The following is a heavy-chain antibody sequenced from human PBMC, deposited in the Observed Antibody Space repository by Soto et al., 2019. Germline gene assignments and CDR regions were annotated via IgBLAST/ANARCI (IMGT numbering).Heavy chain of an antibody. D-gene: IGHD3-16*01. CDR1: GGTFSSYT. J-gene: IGHJ4*02. CDR3: ARELIDDATYDFDY. CDR2: IIPILGIA. Sequence: QVQLVQSGAEVKKPGSSVKVSCTASGGTFSSYTISWVRQAPGQGLEWMGRIIPILGIANYAQKFQGRVTITADKSTSTAYMELSSLRSEDTAVYYCARELIDDATYDFDYWGQGTLVTVSS. V-gene: IGHV1-69*08.